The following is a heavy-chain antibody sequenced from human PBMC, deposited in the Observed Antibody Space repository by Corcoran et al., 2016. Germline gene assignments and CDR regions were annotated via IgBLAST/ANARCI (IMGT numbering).Heavy chain of an antibody. V-gene: IGHV4-34*01. J-gene: IGHJ5*02. Sequence: QVQLQQWGAGLLKPSETLSLTCAVYGGSFSGYYWSWIRQPPGKGLEWIGEINHSGSTNYNPSLKSRVTISVDTSKNQFSLKLSSVTAADTAVYYCARGLFDQHCSGGSCYPARWFDPWGQGTLVTVSS. D-gene: IGHD2-15*01. CDR2: INHSGST. CDR3: ARGLFDQHCSGGSCYPARWFDP. CDR1: GGSFSGYY.